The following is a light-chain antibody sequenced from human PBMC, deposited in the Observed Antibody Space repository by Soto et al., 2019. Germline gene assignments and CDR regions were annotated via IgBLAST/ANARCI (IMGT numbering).Light chain of an antibody. CDR2: AAS. CDR1: QGISSY. Sequence: DIQLTQSQSFLSASVGDRVTITCRASQGISSYLAWYQQKPGKAPKLLIYAASTLQSGVPSRFSGSGYGPEFTLTIRRLQPEDCATYYCQQLNSYPPTFGGGTKVEIK. J-gene: IGKJ4*01. CDR3: QQLNSYPPT. V-gene: IGKV1-9*01.